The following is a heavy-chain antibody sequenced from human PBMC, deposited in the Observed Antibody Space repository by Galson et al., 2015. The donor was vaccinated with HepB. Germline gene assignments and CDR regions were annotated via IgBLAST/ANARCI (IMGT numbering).Heavy chain of an antibody. CDR2: ISYDGSNE. CDR1: GFSFSSYA. V-gene: IGHV3-30-3*01. D-gene: IGHD6-19*01. CDR3: ARAYNSGWRIDD. J-gene: IGHJ4*02. Sequence: SLRLSCAGSGFSFSSYAMHWARQAPGKGLEWVAVISYDGSNEYYADSVRGRFSISRDNSENTLHLQMNSLRAEDTALYYCARAYNSGWRIDDWGQGTLVTVSS.